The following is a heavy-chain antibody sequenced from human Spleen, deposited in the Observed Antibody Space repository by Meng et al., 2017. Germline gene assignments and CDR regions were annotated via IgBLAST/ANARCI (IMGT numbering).Heavy chain of an antibody. CDR3: ARGPTTMAHDFDY. J-gene: IGHJ4*02. D-gene: IGHD4-11*01. V-gene: IGHV4-61*08. Sequence: QVQRQESGPGRVRPSETLSLICTVSGGSVRSSDYQWSWIRQPPGKGLEWIGFASTNYNPSLKSRLTISLDTSKNQFSLKLTSVTAADTAVYYCARGPTTMAHDFDYWGQGTLVTVSS. CDR1: GGSVRSSDYQ. CDR2: AST.